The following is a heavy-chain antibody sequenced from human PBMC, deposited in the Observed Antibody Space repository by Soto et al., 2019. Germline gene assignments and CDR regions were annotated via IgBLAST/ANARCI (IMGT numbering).Heavy chain of an antibody. D-gene: IGHD2-8*01. CDR3: ARQGYCTNGVCYHYYYGMDV. Sequence: PSETLSLTCAVSGYPISSGYYWGWIRQPPGKGLEWIGSIYHSGSTYYNPSLKSRVTISVDTSKNQFSLKLSSVTAADTAVYYCARQGYCTNGVCYHYYYGMDVWGQGTTVTVSS. V-gene: IGHV4-38-2*01. J-gene: IGHJ6*02. CDR2: IYHSGST. CDR1: GYPISSGYY.